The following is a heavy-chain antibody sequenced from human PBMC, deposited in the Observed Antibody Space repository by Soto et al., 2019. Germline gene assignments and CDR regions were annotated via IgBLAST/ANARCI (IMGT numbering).Heavy chain of an antibody. J-gene: IGHJ6*02. CDR1: GFTFSNYA. CDR3: ARDVGYCSSISCRLGDYYYGMDV. V-gene: IGHV3-30-3*01. D-gene: IGHD2-2*01. CDR2: ISYDGSNK. Sequence: GGSLRLSCAASGFTFSNYAMHWVRQAPGKGLEWVAVISYDGSNKYYADSVKGRFTISRDNSKNTLYVQMNSLRAEDTAVYYCARDVGYCSSISCRLGDYYYGMDVWGQGTTVTVSS.